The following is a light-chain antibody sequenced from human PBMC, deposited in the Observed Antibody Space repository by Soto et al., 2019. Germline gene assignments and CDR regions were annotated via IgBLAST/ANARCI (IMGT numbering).Light chain of an antibody. Sequence: QSALTQPASVSGSPGQSITISCTGTSSDVGLYDYVSWYQQHPGKAPKLMIYEVSKRPSGVPDRFSGSKSGNTASLTVSGLQAEDEADYYCSSYAGSNNFEVFGTGTKLTVL. CDR1: SSDVGLYDY. CDR2: EVS. CDR3: SSYAGSNNFEV. J-gene: IGLJ1*01. V-gene: IGLV2-8*01.